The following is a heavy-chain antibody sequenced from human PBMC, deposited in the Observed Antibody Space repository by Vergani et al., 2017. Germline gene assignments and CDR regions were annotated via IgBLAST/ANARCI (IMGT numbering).Heavy chain of an antibody. J-gene: IGHJ4*02. CDR3: AREVFGSYIDY. CDR2: IYDSEST. Sequence: QVQLQESGPRLLKTSQTLSLTCSVSGDSLSSDDYYWTWIRQSPGRGLEYIGYIYDSESTYYNPSLQSRVTISVDTSKNQFSLNLRSVTAADSAVYYCAREVFGSYIDYWGQGALVTVSS. CDR1: GDSLSSDDYY. V-gene: IGHV4-30-4*08. D-gene: IGHD3-16*01.